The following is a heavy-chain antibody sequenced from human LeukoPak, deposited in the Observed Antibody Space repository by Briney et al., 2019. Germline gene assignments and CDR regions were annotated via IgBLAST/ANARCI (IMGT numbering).Heavy chain of an antibody. Sequence: GGSLRLSCAASGCIVSESYMGWVRQAPGKGLEWVSVIYKDGSPHYADSAKGRFTISRDSSKNALYLQMNSLRAEDTAVYYCATRYFYIGSRYYYRYFFDYWGQGTLVTVSS. CDR3: ATRYFYIGSRYYYRYFFDY. CDR1: GCIVSESY. V-gene: IGHV3-53*01. J-gene: IGHJ4*02. CDR2: IYKDGSP. D-gene: IGHD3-22*01.